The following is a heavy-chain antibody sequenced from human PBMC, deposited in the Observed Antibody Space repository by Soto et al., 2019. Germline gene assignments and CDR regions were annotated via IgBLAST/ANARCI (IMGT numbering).Heavy chain of an antibody. CDR1: GGSFSGYY. V-gene: IGHV4-34*01. CDR3: EGRDFVYYYGMDV. CDR2: INHSGST. Sequence: TLSLTCAVYGGSFSGYYWSWIRQPPGKGLEWIGEINHSGSTNYNPSLKSRVTISVDTSKNQFSLKLSSVTAADTAVYYCEGRDFVYYYGMDVWGQGTTVTVSS. J-gene: IGHJ6*02.